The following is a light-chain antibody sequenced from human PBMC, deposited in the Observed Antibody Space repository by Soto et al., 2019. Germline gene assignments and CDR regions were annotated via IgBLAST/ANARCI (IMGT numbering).Light chain of an antibody. CDR3: AAWDDSLNAR. V-gene: IGLV1-44*01. CDR2: LND. J-gene: IGLJ1*01. CDR1: FSNIGDNA. Sequence: QSVLTQPPSLSATPGQRVNISCSGSFSNIGDNAVNWYQQLPGAAPKLLIYLNDQRPSGVPDRFYGSKSGTSAFLAISGLQSEDEGDYYCAAWDDSLNARFGTGTKRTVL.